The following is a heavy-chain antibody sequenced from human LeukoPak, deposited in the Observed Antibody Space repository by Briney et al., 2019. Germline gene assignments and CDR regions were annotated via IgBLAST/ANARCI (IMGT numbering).Heavy chain of an antibody. J-gene: IGHJ4*02. CDR2: IYYNGST. CDR1: GGSIRYYY. CDR3: ARKGGLFDY. V-gene: IGHV4-59*01. D-gene: IGHD2-15*01. Sequence: SETLSLTCTVSGGSIRYYYWSWIRQSPGKGLEWIGYIYYNGSTNYNPSLKSRVTISVDMSKDQFSLKMSSVTAADAAVYYCARKGGLFDYWGQGRLVTVSS.